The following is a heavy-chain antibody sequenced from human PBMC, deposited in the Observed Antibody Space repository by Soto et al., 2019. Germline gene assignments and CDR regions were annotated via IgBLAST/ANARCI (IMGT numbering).Heavy chain of an antibody. CDR3: ARALGYAFDI. J-gene: IGHJ3*02. Sequence: VPLVESGGGLVQPGGSLRLSCAASGFTFSSYAMHWVRQAPGKGLEYVSAISSNGGSTYYANSVKGRFTISRDNSKNTLYLQMGSLRAEDMAVYYCARALGYAFDIWGQGTMVTVSS. V-gene: IGHV3-64*01. CDR1: GFTFSSYA. CDR2: ISSNGGST. D-gene: IGHD7-27*01.